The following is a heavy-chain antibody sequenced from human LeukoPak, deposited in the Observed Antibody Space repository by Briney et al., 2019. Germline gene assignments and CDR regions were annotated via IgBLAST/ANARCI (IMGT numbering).Heavy chain of an antibody. CDR3: AKDMSYGSGSRFDY. J-gene: IGHJ4*02. CDR1: GFTFDDYA. CDR2: ISWNSGSI. Sequence: GGSLRLSCAASGFTFDDYAMHWVRQAPGKGLEWVSGISWNSGSIDYADSAKGRFTISRDNAKNSLYLQMNSLRAEDTALYYCAKDMSYGSGSRFDYWGQGTLVTVSS. D-gene: IGHD3-10*01. V-gene: IGHV3-9*01.